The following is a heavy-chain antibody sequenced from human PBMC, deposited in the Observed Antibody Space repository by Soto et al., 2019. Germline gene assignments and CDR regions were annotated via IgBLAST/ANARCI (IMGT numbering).Heavy chain of an antibody. CDR2: IYYSGNT. CDR3: ARNKIDMATIYADY. J-gene: IGHJ4*02. D-gene: IGHD5-12*01. Sequence: PSETLSLTCTVSGGSISSGDYYLSWIRPPPGKGLEWIGYIYYSGNTYYNPSLKSRVTVSVDTSKNQFSLKLSSVTAADTAVYFCARNKIDMATIYADYWGQGTLVTVSS. V-gene: IGHV4-30-4*01. CDR1: GGSISSGDYY.